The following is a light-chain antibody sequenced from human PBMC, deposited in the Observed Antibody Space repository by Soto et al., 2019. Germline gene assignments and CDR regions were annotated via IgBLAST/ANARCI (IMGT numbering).Light chain of an antibody. V-gene: IGKV1-5*03. CDR3: QQYNSYGT. CDR2: KAS. J-gene: IGKJ1*01. Sequence: DIQMTQSPSTLSASVGERVTITCRASQSISTWLAWYQQKPGKAPKLLIYKASSLESGVPSRFSGSGSGTAFTLTISSLQPDDFATYYCQQYNSYGTFGQGTRVEIK. CDR1: QSISTW.